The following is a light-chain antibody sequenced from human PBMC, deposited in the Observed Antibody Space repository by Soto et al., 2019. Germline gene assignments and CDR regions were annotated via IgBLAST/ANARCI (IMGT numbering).Light chain of an antibody. CDR2: QDS. CDR1: KLGDKY. CDR3: QAWDSSTAGDV. J-gene: IGLJ1*01. V-gene: IGLV3-1*01. Sequence: SYELTQPPSVSVSPGQTASITCSGDKLGDKYACWYQQKPGQSPVLVIYQDSKRPSGIPERFSGSNSGNTATLTISGTQAMDEADYNCQAWDSSTAGDVFGTGTKVTVL.